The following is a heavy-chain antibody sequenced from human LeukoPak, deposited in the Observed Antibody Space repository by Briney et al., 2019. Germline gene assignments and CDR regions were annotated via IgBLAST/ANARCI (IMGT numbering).Heavy chain of an antibody. J-gene: IGHJ4*02. V-gene: IGHV3-7*01. D-gene: IGHD3-3*01. CDR2: IKQDASQE. CDR1: GFTFRNYW. Sequence: GGSLRLSCAASGFTFRNYWMSWVRQAPGKGPEWVAHIKQDASQEYHVDSVKGRFTISRDNAKNSLYLQMNSLRAEDTAVYYCARGVVYPAWSGPHWSDYWGQGALVTVSS. CDR3: ARGVVYPAWSGPHWSDY.